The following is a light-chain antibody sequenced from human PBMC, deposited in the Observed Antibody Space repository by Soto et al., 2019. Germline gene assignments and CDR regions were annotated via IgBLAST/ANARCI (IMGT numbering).Light chain of an antibody. J-gene: IGKJ2*01. V-gene: IGKV2-30*01. CDR3: MQRTHWPFT. Sequence: DAVMTQSPVSLPVTLGQPAAISCRSSQSLLYRNGKTFLNWFHQRPGQSPRRLIYQVSNRDSGVPDRFSGSGSDTDFTLKISRVEAEDVGIYYCMQRTHWPFTFGQGTKVEIK. CDR1: QSLLYRNGKTF. CDR2: QVS.